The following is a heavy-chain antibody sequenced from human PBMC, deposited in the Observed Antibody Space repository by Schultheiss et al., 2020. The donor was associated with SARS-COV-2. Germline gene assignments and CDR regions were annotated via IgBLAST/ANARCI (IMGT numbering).Heavy chain of an antibody. CDR1: GYTFTSYG. CDR3: ARDRGPHGPVPWFDP. V-gene: IGHV1-18*01. CDR2: ISAYNGNT. J-gene: IGHJ5*02. D-gene: IGHD3/OR15-3a*01. Sequence: ASVKVSCKASGYTFTSYGISWVRQAPGQGLEWMGWISAYNGNTNDAQKLQGRVTMTTDTSTSTAYMELRSLRSDDTAVYYCARDRGPHGPVPWFDPWGQGTLVTVAS.